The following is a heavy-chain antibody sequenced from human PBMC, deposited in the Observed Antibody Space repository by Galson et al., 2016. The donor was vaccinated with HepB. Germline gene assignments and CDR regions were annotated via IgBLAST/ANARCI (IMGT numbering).Heavy chain of an antibody. CDR2: IRSRSNDRAI. CDR1: GFTLSTYS. V-gene: IGHV3-48*02. D-gene: IGHD7-27*01. Sequence: SLRLSCAVSGFTLSTYSTNWVRQAPGKGPEWIAYIRSRSNDRAIFYAGSVKGRFTISGDNADSMYLQTNSLRDEDTAVYYCVKDHDWGFDYWGQGALVTVSS. J-gene: IGHJ4*02. CDR3: VKDHDWGFDY.